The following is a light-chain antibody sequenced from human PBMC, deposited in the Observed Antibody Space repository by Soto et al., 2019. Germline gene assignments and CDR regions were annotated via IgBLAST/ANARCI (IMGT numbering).Light chain of an antibody. V-gene: IGKV1-5*03. CDR1: KTIGGW. J-gene: IGKJ2*01. CDR2: AAS. CDR3: QQYDSYPYT. Sequence: IQMTQYPSTLSASVGDRVTITCRASKTIGGWVAWFQQKPGRAPKLLIFAASALETGVPPRFSGGGSGTEFTLSITSLQPDDFATYYCQQYDSYPYTFGQGTKVE.